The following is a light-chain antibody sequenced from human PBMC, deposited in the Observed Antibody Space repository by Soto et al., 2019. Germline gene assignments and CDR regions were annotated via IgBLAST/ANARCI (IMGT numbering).Light chain of an antibody. J-gene: IGKJ1*01. CDR3: QQYNSYPWT. Sequence: DIHMRQSRSTRSSSVVYIVTITCLASQGISGWLAWYQQKPGKAPKLLIHDASSLESGVPSRFSGSGSGTEFTLTISSLQPDDFATYYCQQYNSYPWTFGQGTKVDIK. CDR2: DAS. CDR1: QGISGW. V-gene: IGKV1-5*01.